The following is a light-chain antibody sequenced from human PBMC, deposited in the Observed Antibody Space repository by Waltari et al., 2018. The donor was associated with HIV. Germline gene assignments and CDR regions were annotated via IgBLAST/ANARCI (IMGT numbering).Light chain of an antibody. J-gene: IGLJ2*01. CDR1: SSDIGAYQS. V-gene: IGLV2-8*01. CDR3: SSYAGDNKLI. CDR2: EVN. Sequence: QSALAQPPSASGSPGQSITISSAGGSSDIGAYQSVSWYQQHPDKAPKVMIFEVNKRPSGVPDRFAGSKSGNTASLTISGLRTEDEADYYCSSYAGDNKLIFGGGTKVTVL.